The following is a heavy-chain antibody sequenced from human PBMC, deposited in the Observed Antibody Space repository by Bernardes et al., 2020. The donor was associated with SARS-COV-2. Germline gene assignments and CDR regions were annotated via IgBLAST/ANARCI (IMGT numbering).Heavy chain of an antibody. CDR2: ISISGTST. J-gene: IGHJ4*02. CDR3: VKGVKWELPFDS. V-gene: IGHV3-23*01. Sequence: GGSLRLSCAASGFTFSNYAMSWVRQAPGQGLDWVSAISISGTSTYYAQSVKGRFTISRDNSKNTVFLQMNSLRAEDTAVYYCVKGVKWELPFDSWGQGTLVTVSS. D-gene: IGHD1-26*01. CDR1: GFTFSNYA.